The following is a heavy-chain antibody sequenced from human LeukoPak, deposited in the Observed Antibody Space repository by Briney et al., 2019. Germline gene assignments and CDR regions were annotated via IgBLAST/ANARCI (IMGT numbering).Heavy chain of an antibody. D-gene: IGHD3-16*01. J-gene: IGHJ3*02. Sequence: GGSLRLSCAASGSTFSSYSMNWVRQAPGKGLEWVSSISSSSSYIYYADSVKGRFTISRDNAKNSLYLQMNSLRAEDTAVYYCARGEWTDAFDIWGQGTMVTVSS. CDR2: ISSSSSYI. CDR1: GSTFSSYS. V-gene: IGHV3-21*01. CDR3: ARGEWTDAFDI.